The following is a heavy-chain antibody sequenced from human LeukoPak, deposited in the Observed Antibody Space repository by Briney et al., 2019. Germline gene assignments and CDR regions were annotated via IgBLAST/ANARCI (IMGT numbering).Heavy chain of an antibody. D-gene: IGHD4-17*01. CDR1: EFTFSSYA. Sequence: GGSLRLSCAASEFTFSSYAMSWVRQAPGKGLEWVSAISGSGGNTYYADSVKGRFTISRDNSKNTLYLQMNSLRAEDTAQYFCARDPNGDYIGAFEFWGQGTGVTVSS. J-gene: IGHJ3*01. CDR2: ISGSGGNT. V-gene: IGHV3-23*01. CDR3: ARDPNGDYIGAFEF.